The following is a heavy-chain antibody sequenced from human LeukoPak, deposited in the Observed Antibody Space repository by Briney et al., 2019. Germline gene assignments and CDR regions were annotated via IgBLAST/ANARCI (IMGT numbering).Heavy chain of an antibody. Sequence: ASVKVSCKASGYTFTAYYMHWVRQAPGQGLEWMGWINPNSGGTSYAQRFQGRVTMTRDTSIGTAYMQLSRLRSDDTAVYYCASTPRGIADFEYWGQGTLGTVSS. V-gene: IGHV1-2*02. CDR2: INPNSGGT. D-gene: IGHD2-21*01. J-gene: IGHJ4*02. CDR3: ASTPRGIADFEY. CDR1: GYTFTAYY.